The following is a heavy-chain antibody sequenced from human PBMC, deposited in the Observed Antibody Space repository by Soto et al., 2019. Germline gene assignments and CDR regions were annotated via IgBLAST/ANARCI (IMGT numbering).Heavy chain of an antibody. CDR3: ARRRGSRVSPSPRNYADYYYYYGMDV. D-gene: IGHD3-16*01. CDR1: GFTFSSYS. V-gene: IGHV3-48*02. J-gene: IGHJ6*02. CDR2: ISSSSSTI. Sequence: EVQLLESGGGLVQPGGSLRLSCAASGFTFSSYSMNWVRQAPGKGLEWVSYISSSSSTIYYADSVKGRFTISRDNAKNSLYLQMNSLRDEDTAVYYCARRRGSRVSPSPRNYADYYYYYGMDVWGQGTTVTVSS.